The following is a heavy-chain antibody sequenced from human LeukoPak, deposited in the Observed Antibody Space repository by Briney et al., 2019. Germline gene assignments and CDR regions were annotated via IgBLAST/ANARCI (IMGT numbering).Heavy chain of an antibody. J-gene: IGHJ3*02. CDR3: ARGLTGRLYYYDSSGYDAFDI. V-gene: IGHV1-8*03. Sequence: ASVKVSCKASGYTFTSYDNNWVRQATGQGLEWMGWMNPNSGNTGYAQKFQGRVTITRNTSISTAYMELSSLRSEDTAVYYRARGLTGRLYYYDSSGYDAFDIWGQGTMVTVSS. CDR2: MNPNSGNT. D-gene: IGHD3-22*01. CDR1: GYTFTSYD.